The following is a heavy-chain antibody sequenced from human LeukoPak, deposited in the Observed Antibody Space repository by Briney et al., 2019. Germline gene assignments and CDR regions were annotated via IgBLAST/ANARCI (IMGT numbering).Heavy chain of an antibody. Sequence: GGSLRLSCAASGFTFSSYAMSWVRQAPGKGLEWVSAISGSGGSTYYADSVKGRFTISRDNPKNTLYLQMNSLRAEDTAVYYCAKGLGLLWFGELSFGSVQGDYFDYWGQGTLVTVSS. V-gene: IGHV3-23*01. CDR2: ISGSGGST. D-gene: IGHD3-10*01. CDR3: AKGLGLLWFGELSFGSVQGDYFDY. CDR1: GFTFSSYA. J-gene: IGHJ4*02.